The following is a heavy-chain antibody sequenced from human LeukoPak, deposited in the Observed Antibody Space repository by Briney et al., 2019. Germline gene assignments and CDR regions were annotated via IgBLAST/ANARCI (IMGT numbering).Heavy chain of an antibody. D-gene: IGHD2-2*01. V-gene: IGHV3-13*01. J-gene: IGHJ6*02. Sequence: GGSLRPSCAASGFTFSSYDMHWVRQATGKGLEWVSAIGTAGDTYYPGSVKGRFTISRENAKNSLYLQMNSLRAGDTAVYYCARGPYCSSTSCYNYGMDVWGQGTTVTVSS. CDR2: IGTAGDT. CDR1: GFTFSSYD. CDR3: ARGPYCSSTSCYNYGMDV.